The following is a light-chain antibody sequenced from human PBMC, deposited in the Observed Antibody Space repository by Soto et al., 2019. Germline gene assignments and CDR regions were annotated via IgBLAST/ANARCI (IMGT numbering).Light chain of an antibody. CDR1: QSVSSDY. CDR2: GAS. CDR3: QLYGGSPGT. J-gene: IGKJ2*02. Sequence: DNVLTQSPGTLSLSPGERGNLSCRASQSVSSDYLAWYQQRPGQAPRLLIYGASIRAAGIPDRFSGSGSGTDFTLTISRLEPEDFAVYYCQLYGGSPGTFGQGTKLEVK. V-gene: IGKV3-20*01.